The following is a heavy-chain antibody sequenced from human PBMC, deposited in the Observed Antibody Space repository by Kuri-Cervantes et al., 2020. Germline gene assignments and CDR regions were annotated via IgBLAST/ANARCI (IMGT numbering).Heavy chain of an antibody. Sequence: GESLKISCAASGFTFSSYWKSWVRQAPGKGLEWVANIKQDGSEKYYVDSVKGRFTISRDNAKNSLYLQMNSLRAEDTAVYYCARDQTGYQSDWGQGTLVTVSS. V-gene: IGHV3-7*01. CDR2: IKQDGSEK. CDR1: GFTFSSYW. D-gene: IGHD1-1*01. CDR3: ARDQTGYQSD. J-gene: IGHJ4*02.